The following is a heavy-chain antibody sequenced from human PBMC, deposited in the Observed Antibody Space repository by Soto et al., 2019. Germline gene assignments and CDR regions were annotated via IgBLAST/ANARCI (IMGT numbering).Heavy chain of an antibody. D-gene: IGHD4-17*01. J-gene: IGHJ4*02. CDR2: MNPNSGNT. CDR1: GYTFTSYD. V-gene: IGHV1-8*01. Sequence: ASVKVSCKASGYTFTSYDINWVRQATGQGLEWMGWMNPNSGNTGYAQKFQGRVTMTRNTSISTAYMELSSLRSEDTAVYYCARGRLPTYLYGDYVRLGFDYWGQGTLVTVSS. CDR3: ARGRLPTYLYGDYVRLGFDY.